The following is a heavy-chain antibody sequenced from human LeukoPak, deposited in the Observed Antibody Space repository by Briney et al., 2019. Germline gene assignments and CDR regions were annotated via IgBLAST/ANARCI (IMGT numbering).Heavy chain of an antibody. CDR2: IYPGDSDT. D-gene: IGHD3-22*01. CDR3: ARLSYDSSDFHYMDV. V-gene: IGHV5-51*01. Sequence: GESLKISCKGSGYSFTSYWIGWVRQMPGKGLEWMGIIYPGDSDTRYSPSFQGQVTISADKSISTAFLQWSSPKASDTAMYYCARLSYDSSDFHYMDVWGKGTTVTISS. CDR1: GYSFTSYW. J-gene: IGHJ6*03.